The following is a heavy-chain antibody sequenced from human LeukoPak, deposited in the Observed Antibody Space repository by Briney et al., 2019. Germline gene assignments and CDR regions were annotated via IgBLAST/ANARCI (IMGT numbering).Heavy chain of an antibody. J-gene: IGHJ4*02. V-gene: IGHV1-2*02. D-gene: IGHD5-18*01. CDR3: ARVRVDTPDY. Sequence: GASVKVSCKASGGTFSSYAISWVRQAPGQGLEWMGWINPNSGGTNYAQKFQGRVTMTRDTSISTAYMELSRLRSDDTAVYYCARVRVDTPDYWGQGTLVTVSS. CDR2: INPNSGGT. CDR1: GGTFSSYA.